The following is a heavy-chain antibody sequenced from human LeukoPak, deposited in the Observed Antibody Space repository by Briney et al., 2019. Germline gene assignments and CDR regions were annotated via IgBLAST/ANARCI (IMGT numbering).Heavy chain of an antibody. V-gene: IGHV3-23*01. D-gene: IGHD4/OR15-4a*01. CDR1: GFTFSSYA. CDR2: ISDNGGGR. CDR3: AKESGALGAPLYDY. J-gene: IGHJ4*02. Sequence: GGSLRLSCAASGFTFSSYAMSWVRQAPGEGLEWVSGISDNGGGRYYADSVKGRFTISRDNSKNMLYLQMNSLRAEDTAVYYCAKESGALGAPLYDYWGRGILVTASS.